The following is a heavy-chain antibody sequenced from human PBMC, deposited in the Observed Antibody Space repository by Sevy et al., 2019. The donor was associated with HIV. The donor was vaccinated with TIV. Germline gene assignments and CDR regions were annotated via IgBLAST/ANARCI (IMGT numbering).Heavy chain of an antibody. V-gene: IGHV3-11*01. CDR1: GFTFSDYY. Sequence: GGSLRLSCAASGFTFSDYYMSWIRQAPGKGLEWVSYISSSGSTIYYADSVKGRFTISRDNAKNSLYLQTNSLRAEDTAVYYCARGGIAAADPTYYYYYGMDVWGQGTTVTVSS. CDR3: ARGGIAAADPTYYYYYGMDV. CDR2: ISSSGSTI. J-gene: IGHJ6*02. D-gene: IGHD6-13*01.